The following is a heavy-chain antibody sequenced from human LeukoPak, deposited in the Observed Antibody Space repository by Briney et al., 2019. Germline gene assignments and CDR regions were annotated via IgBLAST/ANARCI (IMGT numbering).Heavy chain of an antibody. CDR3: ARDQEGFDY. Sequence: AASVTVSCTASGYTFNNYYMYWVRQAPGQGLEWMGMINPSGGGTSYAQKFQGRVTVTRDTSTSTVHMELSGLRSEDTAVYYCARDQEGFDYWGQGTLVTVSS. CDR2: INPSGGGT. J-gene: IGHJ4*02. CDR1: GYTFNNYY. V-gene: IGHV1-46*02.